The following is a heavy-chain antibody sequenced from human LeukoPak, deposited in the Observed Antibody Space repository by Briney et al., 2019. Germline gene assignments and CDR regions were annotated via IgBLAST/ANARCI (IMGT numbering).Heavy chain of an antibody. Sequence: ASVKVSCKASGYTFTSYGISWVRQAPGQGLEWMGWISAYNGNTNYAQKLQGRVTMTTDTSTSTAYMELRSLRSDDTAVYYCASSLRLGELSFSLFGYWGQGTLVTVSS. J-gene: IGHJ4*02. CDR2: ISAYNGNT. CDR1: GYTFTSYG. V-gene: IGHV1-18*01. D-gene: IGHD3-16*02. CDR3: ASSLRLGELSFSLFGY.